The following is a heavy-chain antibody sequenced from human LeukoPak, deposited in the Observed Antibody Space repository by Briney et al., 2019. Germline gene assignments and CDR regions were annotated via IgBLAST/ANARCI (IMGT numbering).Heavy chain of an antibody. J-gene: IGHJ4*02. CDR1: GFTFSSYA. CDR3: AKPPPGYSSSRPAEFDY. Sequence: GGSLRLSCAASGFTFSSYAMSWVRQAPGKGLEWVSAISGSGGSTYYADSVKGRFTISRDNSKNTLYLQMNSLRAEDTAVYYCAKPPPGYSSSRPAEFDYWGQGTLVTVSS. D-gene: IGHD6-13*01. V-gene: IGHV3-23*01. CDR2: ISGSGGST.